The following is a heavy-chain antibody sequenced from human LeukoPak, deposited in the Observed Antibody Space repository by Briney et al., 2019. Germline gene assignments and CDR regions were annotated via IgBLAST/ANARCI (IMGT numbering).Heavy chain of an antibody. Sequence: ASAKVSCKASGYTFTSYGISWVRQAPGLGLEWMGWISAYNGNTNYAQKLQGRVTMTTDTSTSTAYMELRSLRSDDTAVYYCARHHSALGSDYWGQGTLVTVSS. CDR1: GYTFTSYG. CDR2: ISAYNGNT. CDR3: ARHHSALGSDY. V-gene: IGHV1-18*04. J-gene: IGHJ4*02. D-gene: IGHD6-13*01.